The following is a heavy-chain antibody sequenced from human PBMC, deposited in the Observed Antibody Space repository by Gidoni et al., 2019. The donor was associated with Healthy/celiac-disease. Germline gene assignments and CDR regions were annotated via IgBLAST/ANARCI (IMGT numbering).Heavy chain of an antibody. D-gene: IGHD6-6*01. CDR2: INHSGST. CDR1: GGSFSGYY. Sequence: QVQLQQWGAGLLKPSETLSLTCAVYGGSFSGYYWSWIRQPPGKGLEWIGEINHSGSTNYNPSLKSRVTISVDTSKNQFSLKLSSVTAADTAVYYCASRSARQAGDYWGQGTLVTVSS. J-gene: IGHJ4*02. CDR3: ASRSARQAGDY. V-gene: IGHV4-34*01.